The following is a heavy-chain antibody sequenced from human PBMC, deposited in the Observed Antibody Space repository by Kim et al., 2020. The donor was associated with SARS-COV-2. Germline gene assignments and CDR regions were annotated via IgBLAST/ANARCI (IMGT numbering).Heavy chain of an antibody. Sequence: SETLSLTCAVYGGSFSGYYWSWIRQPPGKGLEWIGEINHSGSTNYNPSLKSRVIISADTCKNNLSLELSSVTAADTAVDYCERIGDSSRGRFDHSGQGT. J-gene: IGHJ5*02. CDR2: INHSGST. D-gene: IGHD6-13*01. V-gene: IGHV4-34*01. CDR1: GGSFSGYY. CDR3: ERIGDSSRGRFDH.